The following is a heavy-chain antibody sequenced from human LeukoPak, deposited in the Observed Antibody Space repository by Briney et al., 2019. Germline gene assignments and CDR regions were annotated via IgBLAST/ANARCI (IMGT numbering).Heavy chain of an antibody. D-gene: IGHD2-8*01. V-gene: IGHV3-23*01. CDR2: ISGSGGST. Sequence: GGSLRLSCAASGFTFSSYAMSWVRQAPGKGLEWVSAISGSGGSTYYADSVNGRFTISRDNSKNTLYLQMNSLRAEDTAVYYCAKSGGYCTNGVCYTPFDYWGQGTLVTVSS. J-gene: IGHJ4*02. CDR3: AKSGGYCTNGVCYTPFDY. CDR1: GFTFSSYA.